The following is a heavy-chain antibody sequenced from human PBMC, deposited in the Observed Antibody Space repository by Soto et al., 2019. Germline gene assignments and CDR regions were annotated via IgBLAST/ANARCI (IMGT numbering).Heavy chain of an antibody. D-gene: IGHD3-9*01. CDR2: IIPIFGTA. CDR1: GGTFSSYA. Sequence: SVKVSCKASGGTFSSYAISWVRQAPGQGLEWMGGIIPIFGTANYAQKFQGRVTITADKSTSTAYMELSSLRSEDTAVYYCAGCVAYYDILTGYYTVDYYFDYWGQGTLVTVSS. CDR3: AGCVAYYDILTGYYTVDYYFDY. V-gene: IGHV1-69*06. J-gene: IGHJ4*02.